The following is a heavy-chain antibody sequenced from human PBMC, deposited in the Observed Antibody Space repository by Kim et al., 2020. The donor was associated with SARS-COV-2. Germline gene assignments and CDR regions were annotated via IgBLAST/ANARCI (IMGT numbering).Heavy chain of an antibody. D-gene: IGHD2-2*01. J-gene: IGHJ5*01. V-gene: IGHV3-48*03. CDR2: ISSAGNTI. Sequence: GGSLRLSCTASTFAFSTYEMNWVRQAPGKGLEWVSYISSAGNTIYYADSVKGRFTISRDNAKNSLYLQMNSLRAEDTALYYCASAGDCSPTSCPLDSWG. CDR3: ASAGDCSPTSCPLDS. CDR1: TFAFSTYE.